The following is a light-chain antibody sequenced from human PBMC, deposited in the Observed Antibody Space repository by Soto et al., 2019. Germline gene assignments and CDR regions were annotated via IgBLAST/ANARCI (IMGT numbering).Light chain of an antibody. CDR2: DAS. J-gene: IGKJ4*01. V-gene: IGKV1D-13*01. CDR3: QQFNHYPLT. Sequence: AIQLTQSPSSLSASVGDRLTITCPASQDIRSGLAWYQQKPGRAPKLLIYDASTLVSGVPSRFSCADSRTAFTLSISSLQPEDFATYYCQQFNHYPLTFGGGTKVEIK. CDR1: QDIRSG.